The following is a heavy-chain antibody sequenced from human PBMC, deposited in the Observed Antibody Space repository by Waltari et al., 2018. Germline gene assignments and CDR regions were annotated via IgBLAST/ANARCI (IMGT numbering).Heavy chain of an antibody. Sequence: EVQLVESGGNLVQPGGSLRLSCIASGSPFSTYSMNWVRQAPGKGLEWISYITGSSRTIYYTDSVKGRFTVSRDNAKNSLFLQMSSLRVEDTAVYYCARPVAAAGNYGMDVWGQGTTVTVSS. CDR1: GSPFSTYS. D-gene: IGHD6-13*01. CDR2: ITGSSRTI. CDR3: ARPVAAAGNYGMDV. J-gene: IGHJ6*02. V-gene: IGHV3-48*04.